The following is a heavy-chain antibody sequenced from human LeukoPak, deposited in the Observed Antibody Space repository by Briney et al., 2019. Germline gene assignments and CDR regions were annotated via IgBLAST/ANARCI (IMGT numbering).Heavy chain of an antibody. CDR1: GDSISCCY. CDR3: VRQGYNYGAFNA. D-gene: IGHD5-18*01. CDR2: VFISGST. V-gene: IGHV4-4*07. Sequence: SDTLSLTCAVSGDSISCCYWTWIRQSAENGLEWIGRVFISGSTNYNPSLQGRVTMSVDRSKSQFSLRLSSVTAADTAVYYCVRQGYNYGAFNAWGQGTLVTVSS. J-gene: IGHJ4*02.